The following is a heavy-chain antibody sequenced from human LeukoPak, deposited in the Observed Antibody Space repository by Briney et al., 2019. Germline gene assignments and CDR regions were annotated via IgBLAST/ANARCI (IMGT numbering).Heavy chain of an antibody. CDR1: GASIRSYY. Sequence: PSETLSLTCSVSGASIRSYYWSWIRQPPGKGLEWIGYIYTSGSTNHSPPLKGRVSLSMDTSKNHFSLTLSSVTAADTAVYYCARQPLLGSYWFFYLWGRGTLVTVSS. CDR3: ARQPLLGSYWFFYL. CDR2: IYTSGST. V-gene: IGHV4-4*09. J-gene: IGHJ2*01. D-gene: IGHD2-8*02.